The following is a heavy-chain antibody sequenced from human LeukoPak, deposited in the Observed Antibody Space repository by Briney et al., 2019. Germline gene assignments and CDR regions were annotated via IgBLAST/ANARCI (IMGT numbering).Heavy chain of an antibody. CDR2: INHSGST. Sequence: SETLSLTCAAYGGPFSGYYWSWIRQPPGKGLEWIGEINHSGSTNYNPSLKSRVTISVDTSKNQFSLKLSSVTAADTAVYYCARRLYDYVWGSYRHNDAFDIWGQGTMVTVSS. D-gene: IGHD3-16*02. J-gene: IGHJ3*02. V-gene: IGHV4-34*01. CDR1: GGPFSGYY. CDR3: ARRLYDYVWGSYRHNDAFDI.